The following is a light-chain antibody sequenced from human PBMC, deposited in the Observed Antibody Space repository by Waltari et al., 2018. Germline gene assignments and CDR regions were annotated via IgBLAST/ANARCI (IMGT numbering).Light chain of an antibody. J-gene: IGKJ4*01. CDR3: QQYYSSPVT. V-gene: IGKV4-1*01. CDR2: WAS. Sequence: DIVMTQSPDSLAVSLGERATINCKSSQNVYYRSNNRNYLAWYQQKPGQPPKLVLYWASVREFGVPDRFSGSGSGTDFNLTISSLQAEDVAIYYCQQYYSSPVTFGGGTKVEIK. CDR1: QNVYYRSNNRNY.